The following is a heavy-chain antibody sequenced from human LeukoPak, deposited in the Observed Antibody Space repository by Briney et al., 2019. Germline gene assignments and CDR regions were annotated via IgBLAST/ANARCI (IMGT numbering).Heavy chain of an antibody. Sequence: GGSLRLSCAASGFTVSRSYMSWVRQAPGKGLEWVSVIHSGGSTRSADSVKGRFTIVRDTSKNTLYLQMNSLRAEDTAIYYCVREAGIAAAGSSDYYFDYWGQGTPVTVSS. D-gene: IGHD6-13*01. J-gene: IGHJ4*02. CDR2: IHSGGST. CDR3: VREAGIAAAGSSDYYFDY. CDR1: GFTVSRSY. V-gene: IGHV3-66*01.